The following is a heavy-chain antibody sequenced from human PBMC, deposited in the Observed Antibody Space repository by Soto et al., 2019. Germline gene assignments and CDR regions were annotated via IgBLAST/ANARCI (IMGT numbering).Heavy chain of an antibody. V-gene: IGHV1-69*02. CDR3: ARGEDSSSSVFDY. J-gene: IGHJ4*02. D-gene: IGHD6-6*01. Sequence: SVKVSCKASGGTFSSYTISWVRQAPGQGLEWMGRIIPILGIANYAQKFQGRVTITADKSTGTAYMELSSLRSEDTAVYYCARGEDSSSSVFDYWGQGTLVTVSS. CDR2: IIPILGIA. CDR1: GGTFSSYT.